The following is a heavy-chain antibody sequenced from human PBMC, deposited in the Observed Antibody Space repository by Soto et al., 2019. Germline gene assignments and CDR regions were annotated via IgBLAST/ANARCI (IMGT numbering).Heavy chain of an antibody. V-gene: IGHV4-61*01. CDR2: IYYSGST. CDR3: ARDTGGERDYYSCAMDV. Sequence: QVQLQESGPGLVKPSETLSLTCTVSGGSVSSGSYYWSWIRQPPGKGLEWIGYIYYSGSTNYNPALTSRVNLSVDTSKNTFALKLSSVTAADTAVYYCARDTGGERDYYSCAMDVWGQGTTVTVSS. J-gene: IGHJ6*02. CDR1: GGSVSSGSYY. D-gene: IGHD3-16*01.